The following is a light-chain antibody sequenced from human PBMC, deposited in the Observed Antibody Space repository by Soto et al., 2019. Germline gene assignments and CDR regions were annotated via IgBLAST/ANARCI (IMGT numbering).Light chain of an antibody. V-gene: IGLV2-8*01. J-gene: IGLJ2*01. CDR3: SSYAGSSNFV. CDR2: EAS. Sequence: QSALTQPPSASGSPGQSVTLSCTGTSSDVGGYKYVSWYQQHPGKAPKLIIYEASKRPSGVPDRFSGSKSGNTASLTVSGLQAEDEADYYCSSYAGSSNFVFGGGTKLTVL. CDR1: SSDVGGYKY.